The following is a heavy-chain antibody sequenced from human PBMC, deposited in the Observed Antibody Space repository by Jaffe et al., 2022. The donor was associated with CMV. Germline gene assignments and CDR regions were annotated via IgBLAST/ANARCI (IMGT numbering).Heavy chain of an antibody. D-gene: IGHD3-3*01. CDR3: AGTPQSGYDFTAHYGMDV. Sequence: QVQLQESGPGLVKPSETLSLTCTVSGGSISSYYWSWIRQPPGKGLEWIGYIYYSGSTNYNPSLKSRVTISVDTSKNQFSLKLSSVTAADTAVYYCAGTPQSGYDFTAHYGMDVWGQGTTVTVSS. CDR1: GGSISSYY. CDR2: IYYSGST. V-gene: IGHV4-59*01. J-gene: IGHJ6*02.